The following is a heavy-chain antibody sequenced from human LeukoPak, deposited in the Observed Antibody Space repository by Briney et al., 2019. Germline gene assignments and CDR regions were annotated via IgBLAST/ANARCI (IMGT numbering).Heavy chain of an antibody. V-gene: IGHV3-30*04. CDR3: ARSALYCSGGSCYNDAFDI. Sequence: GGSLRLSCAASGFTFSSYAMHWVRQAPGKGLEWVAVISYDGSNKYYADSVKGRFTISRDNSKNTLYLQMNSLRAEDTAVYYCARSALYCSGGSCYNDAFDIWGQGTMVTVSS. J-gene: IGHJ3*02. D-gene: IGHD2-15*01. CDR1: GFTFSSYA. CDR2: ISYDGSNK.